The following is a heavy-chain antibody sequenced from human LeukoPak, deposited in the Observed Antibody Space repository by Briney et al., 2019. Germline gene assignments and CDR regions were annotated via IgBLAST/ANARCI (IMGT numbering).Heavy chain of an antibody. CDR3: ARSNYYYDSSGSPYYYYYYMDV. Sequence: GASVKVSCKASGGTFSSYAISWVRQAPGQGLEWMGGIIPIFGTANYAQKFQGRVTITADESTSTAYMELSSLRSEDTAVYYCARSNYYYDSSGSPYYYYYYMDVWGKGTTVTISS. V-gene: IGHV1-69*13. CDR1: GGTFSSYA. J-gene: IGHJ6*03. CDR2: IIPIFGTA. D-gene: IGHD3-22*01.